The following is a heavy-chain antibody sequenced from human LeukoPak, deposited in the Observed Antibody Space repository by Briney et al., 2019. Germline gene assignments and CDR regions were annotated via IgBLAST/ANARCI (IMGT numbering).Heavy chain of an antibody. CDR1: GGSFSTYY. CDR3: ASITMSRFDP. CDR2: INHSGST. V-gene: IGHV4-34*01. D-gene: IGHD3-3*01. Sequence: SETLSLTCAVYGGSFSTYYWSWIRQPPGKGLEWIGEINHSGSTNYNPSLKSRVTISVDTSKNQFSLKLSSVTAADTAVYYCASITMSRFDPWGQGTLVTVSS. J-gene: IGHJ5*02.